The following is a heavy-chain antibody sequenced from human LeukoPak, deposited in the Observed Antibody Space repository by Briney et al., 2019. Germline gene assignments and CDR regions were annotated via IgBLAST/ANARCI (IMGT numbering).Heavy chain of an antibody. J-gene: IGHJ5*02. V-gene: IGHV3-21*01. D-gene: IGHD5-18*01. CDR2: ISSSSSYI. CDR1: GFTFSSYA. CDR3: ARESWCGYSLFDP. Sequence: TGGSLRLSCAASGFTFSSYAMSWVRQAPGKGLEWVSSISSSSSYIYYADSVKGRFTISRDNAKNSLYLQMNSLRAEDTAVYYCARESWCGYSLFDPWGQGTLVTVSS.